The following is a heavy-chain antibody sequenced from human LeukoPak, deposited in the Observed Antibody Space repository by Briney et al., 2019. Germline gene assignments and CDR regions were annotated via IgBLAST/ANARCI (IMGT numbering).Heavy chain of an antibody. D-gene: IGHD6-6*01. V-gene: IGHV3-11*06. CDR2: ITSSSTYI. Sequence: GGSLRLSCAASGFTFSDYYMSWIRQAPGKGLEWVSSITSSSTYIYYADSVKGRFTISRDNAKNSLYLQMNSLRAEDTAVYFCAKGASRFDYWGPGTLVTVSS. CDR1: GFTFSDYY. J-gene: IGHJ4*02. CDR3: AKGASRFDY.